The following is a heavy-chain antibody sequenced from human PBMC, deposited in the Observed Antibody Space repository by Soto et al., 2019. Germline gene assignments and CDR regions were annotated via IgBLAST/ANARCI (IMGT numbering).Heavy chain of an antibody. CDR1: GGSISGGTW. CDR3: SRKGGWNFDY. CDR2: ISHSGIT. Sequence: QVQLQESGPGLVKPSGTLSLTCAVSGGSISGGTWWSWVRQPPGKGLEWIGEISHSGITGYNPSLKSRLTISVDKSKNQFSLKLNSVTAADTAVYYCSRKGGWNFDYWGQGTLVTVSS. V-gene: IGHV4-4*02. D-gene: IGHD6-19*01. J-gene: IGHJ4*02.